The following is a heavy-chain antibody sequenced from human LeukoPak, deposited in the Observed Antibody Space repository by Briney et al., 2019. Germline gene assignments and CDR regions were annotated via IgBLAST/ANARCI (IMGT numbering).Heavy chain of an antibody. CDR3: ARAVLYYYDSSGPTGPFDY. J-gene: IGHJ4*02. D-gene: IGHD3-22*01. Sequence: SETLSLTCTVSGGSISSSTYFWGWIRQPPGKGLEWIGTIYYTGSSYYNPSLKSRVTISVDTSKNHFSPKVRSVTAADTAVYYCARAVLYYYDSSGPTGPFDYWGQGTLVTVSS. CDR2: IYYTGSS. V-gene: IGHV4-39*02. CDR1: GGSISSSTYF.